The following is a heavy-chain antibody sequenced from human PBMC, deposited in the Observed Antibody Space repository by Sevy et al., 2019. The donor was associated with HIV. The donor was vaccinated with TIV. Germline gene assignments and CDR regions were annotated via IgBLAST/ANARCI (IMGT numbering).Heavy chain of an antibody. J-gene: IGHJ3*02. V-gene: IGHV3-23*01. Sequence: GGSLRLSCAASGFTFSIYAINWVRQAPGKGLEWVSGEAGSGGSTYHADSVKGRFTISRDDSKSTLYLQMNSLRAEDTAVYYCAKDLGDPVAFDIWGQGTMVTVSS. CDR3: AKDLGDPVAFDI. D-gene: IGHD2-21*02. CDR1: GFTFSIYA. CDR2: EAGSGGST.